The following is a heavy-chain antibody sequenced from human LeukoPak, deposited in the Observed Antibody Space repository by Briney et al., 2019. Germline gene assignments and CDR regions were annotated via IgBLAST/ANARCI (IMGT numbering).Heavy chain of an antibody. V-gene: IGHV3-13*04. CDR2: LTKTGDA. Sequence: GGSLRLSCAASGFGVTGFDMHWVRQGPGKGLEWISGLTKTGDARYPDSVRGRFTISRDNSKNTLYLQMNSLRAEDTAVYYCARGTMVRVYYYYGMDVWGQGTTVTVSS. CDR3: ARGTMVRVYYYYGMDV. J-gene: IGHJ6*02. CDR1: GFGVTGFD. D-gene: IGHD3-10*01.